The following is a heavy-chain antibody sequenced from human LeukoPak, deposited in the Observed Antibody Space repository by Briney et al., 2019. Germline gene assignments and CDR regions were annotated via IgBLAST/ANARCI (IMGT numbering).Heavy chain of an antibody. Sequence: ASVKVSCKASGYTFTSYDINWVRQATRQGLEWMVWMNANSGNTGYAQNFQGRVTHPRNNSISHAYIELSSPRSGDTAVYYCARSPSSKYSSGSPPIHDYWGQGTLVTVSS. CDR2: MNANSGNT. V-gene: IGHV1-8*01. CDR1: GYTFTSYD. D-gene: IGHD6-19*01. CDR3: ARSPSSKYSSGSPPIHDY. J-gene: IGHJ4*02.